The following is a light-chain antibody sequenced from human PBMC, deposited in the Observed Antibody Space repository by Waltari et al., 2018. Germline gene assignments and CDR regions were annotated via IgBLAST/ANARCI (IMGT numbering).Light chain of an antibody. V-gene: IGLV2-11*01. Sequence: QSALTQPRSVSGSPGQSVTISCTGTSRDVAGNHHVPWFQQHPGKVPKLLIYDVRDRPSDVPDRFSDSKSANTASLTISGLQTEDEADYYCCSFAGSYTFVFGTGTRVTVL. J-gene: IGLJ1*01. CDR3: CSFAGSYTFV. CDR1: SRDVAGNHH. CDR2: DVR.